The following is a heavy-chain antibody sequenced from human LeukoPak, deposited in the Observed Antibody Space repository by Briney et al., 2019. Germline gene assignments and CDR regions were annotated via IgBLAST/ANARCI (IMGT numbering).Heavy chain of an antibody. Sequence: GGSLRLSCVASGFTFSSYGMYWVRQALGKGLEWVAVIWYDGSNKYYADSVKGRFTISRDNSKNTLYLQMNSLRAEDTSVYYCARDNGTFDYWGQGTLVTVSS. V-gene: IGHV3-33*01. J-gene: IGHJ4*02. CDR3: ARDNGTFDY. CDR2: IWYDGSNK. CDR1: GFTFSSYG.